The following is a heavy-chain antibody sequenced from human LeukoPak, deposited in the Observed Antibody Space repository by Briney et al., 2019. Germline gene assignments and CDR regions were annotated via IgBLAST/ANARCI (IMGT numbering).Heavy chain of an antibody. D-gene: IGHD4-11*01. CDR2: IYYSGST. J-gene: IGHJ4*02. V-gene: IGHV4-39*01. CDR1: GGYISSSSYY. Sequence: SETLSLTCTVSGGYISSSSYYWGWIRQPPGKGLEWVGSIYYSGSTYYNPSLKSRVTISVDTSKNQFSLKLSSVTAADTAVYYCARPETTVGYFDYWGQGTLVTVSS. CDR3: ARPETTVGYFDY.